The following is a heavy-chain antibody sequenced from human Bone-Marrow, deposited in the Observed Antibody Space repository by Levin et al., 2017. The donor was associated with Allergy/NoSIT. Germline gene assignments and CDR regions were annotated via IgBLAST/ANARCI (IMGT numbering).Heavy chain of an antibody. CDR2: ISAYNGNT. Sequence: WVRQAPGQGLEWMGWISAYNGNTDYPQKFQDRVSMTTDTSTSTVYMELRSLRSDDTAIYYCARVDYYDSSGYFSIWGQGTLVTVSS. V-gene: IGHV1-18*01. J-gene: IGHJ4*02. CDR3: ARVDYYDSSGYFSI. D-gene: IGHD3-22*01.